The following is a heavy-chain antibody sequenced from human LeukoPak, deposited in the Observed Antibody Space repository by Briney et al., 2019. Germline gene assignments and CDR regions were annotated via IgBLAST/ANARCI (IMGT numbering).Heavy chain of an antibody. D-gene: IGHD6-19*01. CDR3: ARDAVVAGTGYYYYYGMDV. Sequence: GGSLRLSCAASGFTFSNYAMSWVRQAPGEGLQWIATISGSGGSIYYADSVKGRLTISRDNSKNTLYLQMNSLRAEDTAVYYCARDAVVAGTGYYYYYGMDVWGQGTTVTVSS. CDR1: GFTFSNYA. V-gene: IGHV3-23*01. J-gene: IGHJ6*02. CDR2: ISGSGGSI.